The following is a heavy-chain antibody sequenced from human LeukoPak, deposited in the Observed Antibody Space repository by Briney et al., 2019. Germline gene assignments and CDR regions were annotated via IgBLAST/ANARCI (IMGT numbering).Heavy chain of an antibody. Sequence: GGSLRLSCGASGFTLSSYWMHWVRHAPGKGLVWVSTIKSDGRSASYADSVRGRFTISRDNAKNTVFLQMGSLRAEDTAVYYCARDNSSVFDHWGQGALVTVSS. D-gene: IGHD6-6*01. CDR3: ARDNSSVFDH. J-gene: IGHJ4*02. V-gene: IGHV3-74*01. CDR2: IKSDGRSA. CDR1: GFTLSSYW.